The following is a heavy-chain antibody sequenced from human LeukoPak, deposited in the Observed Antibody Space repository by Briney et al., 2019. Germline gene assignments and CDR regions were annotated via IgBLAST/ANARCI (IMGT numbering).Heavy chain of an antibody. CDR3: ARVMAYYYGSGTDPLDY. Sequence: SETLSLTCGVSGASISSNNWWSWVRQSPGKGLEWIGEIYHSGSTKNNPSLKSRVTISVDKSKNQFSLNLRSVTAADTAVYYCARVMAYYYGSGTDPLDYWGQGTLVTVSS. CDR2: IYHSGST. V-gene: IGHV4-4*02. J-gene: IGHJ4*02. D-gene: IGHD3-10*01. CDR1: GASISSNNW.